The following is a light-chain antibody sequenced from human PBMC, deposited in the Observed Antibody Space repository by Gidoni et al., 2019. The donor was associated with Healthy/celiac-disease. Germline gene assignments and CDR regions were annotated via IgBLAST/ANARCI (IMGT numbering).Light chain of an antibody. CDR2: DDS. J-gene: IGLJ2*01. Sequence: SYVLTQPPSVSVAPGQTARITCGGNNIGRKSVHWYQQKPGQAPVLVVYDDSGRPSGIPERFSGSNSGITATLTISRVEAGDEADYYCQVWDSSSAVVFGGGTKLTVL. CDR1: NIGRKS. CDR3: QVWDSSSAVV. V-gene: IGLV3-21*02.